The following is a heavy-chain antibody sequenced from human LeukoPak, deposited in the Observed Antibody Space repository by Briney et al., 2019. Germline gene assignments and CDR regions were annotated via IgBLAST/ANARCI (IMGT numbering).Heavy chain of an antibody. D-gene: IGHD6-13*01. CDR2: IYYSGST. CDR1: GGSITYYH. Sequence: SETLSLTRTVSGGSITYYHWRWIRPPPGKGLEGIGYIYYSGSTNYNPSLKSRVTISVDTPKNQFSLKLSSVTAADTAVYYCARRLSSWYAFDYWGQGTLVTVSS. CDR3: ARRLSSWYAFDY. J-gene: IGHJ4*02. V-gene: IGHV4-59*08.